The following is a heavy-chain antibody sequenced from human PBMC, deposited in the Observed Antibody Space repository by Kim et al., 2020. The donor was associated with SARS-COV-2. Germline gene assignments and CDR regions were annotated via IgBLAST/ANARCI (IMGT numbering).Heavy chain of an antibody. CDR3: ARDTGYSYGSNFAY. V-gene: IGHV1-69*01. D-gene: IGHD5-18*01. Sequence: AKKCRGRVTITADESTSTAYMELSSMRSEETAVYYCARDTGYSYGSNFAYWGQGTLVTVSS. J-gene: IGHJ4*02.